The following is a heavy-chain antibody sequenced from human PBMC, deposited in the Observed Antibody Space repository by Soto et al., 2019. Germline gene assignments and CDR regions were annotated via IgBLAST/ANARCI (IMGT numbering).Heavy chain of an antibody. D-gene: IGHD3-10*01. CDR2: INAGNGNT. J-gene: IGHJ4*02. CDR3: ARSFAPGEYGSDKLDY. CDR1: GYTFTSYA. Sequence: QVQLVQSGAEVKKPGASVKVSCKASGYTFTSYAMHWVRQAPGQRLEWMGWINAGNGNTKYSQKFQGRVTITRDTSASTAYMELSSLRSEDTAVYYCARSFAPGEYGSDKLDYWGQGTLVTVSS. V-gene: IGHV1-3*01.